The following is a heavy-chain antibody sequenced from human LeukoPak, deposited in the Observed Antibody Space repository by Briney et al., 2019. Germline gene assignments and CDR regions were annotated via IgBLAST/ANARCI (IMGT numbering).Heavy chain of an antibody. Sequence: GGSLRLSCAASGFTFDDYAMHWVRQAPGKGLEWVSGISWNSGSIGYADSVKGRFTISRDNAKNSLYLQMSSLRAEDTALYYCARAGLYNWNYEGTAYFDYWGQGTLVTVSS. D-gene: IGHD1-7*01. J-gene: IGHJ4*02. CDR1: GFTFDDYA. CDR2: ISWNSGSI. V-gene: IGHV3-9*01. CDR3: ARAGLYNWNYEGTAYFDY.